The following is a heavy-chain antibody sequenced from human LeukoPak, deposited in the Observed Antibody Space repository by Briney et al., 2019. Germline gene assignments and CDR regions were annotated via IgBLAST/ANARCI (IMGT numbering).Heavy chain of an antibody. CDR2: IYSGGST. CDR3: ARAIIQLPGYFDY. CDR1: GFTVSSNY. Sequence: GGSLRLSCAASGFTVSSNYMSWVRQARGKGLEGGSVIYSGGSTYYADSVKGRVTISRDNSKNTLYLQMNSLRAEDTAVYYCARAIIQLPGYFDYWGQGTLVTVSS. D-gene: IGHD5-18*01. V-gene: IGHV3-53*01. J-gene: IGHJ4*02.